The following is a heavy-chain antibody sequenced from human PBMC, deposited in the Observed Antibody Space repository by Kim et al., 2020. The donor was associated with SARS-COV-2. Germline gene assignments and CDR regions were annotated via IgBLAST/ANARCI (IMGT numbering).Heavy chain of an antibody. J-gene: IGHJ4*02. V-gene: IGHV3-74*01. CDR2: INGDGSST. CDR3: VRDVIQPNSYKSGWDY. Sequence: GGSLRLSCAASGFTFSSFWMQWVRQAPGKGLVWVSRINGDGSSTSYADSVKGRFTISRDNAKNTLYLQMNSLRVEDTAVYYCVRDVIQPNSYKSGWDYWGQGTLVTVSS. D-gene: IGHD6-19*01. CDR1: GFTFSSFW.